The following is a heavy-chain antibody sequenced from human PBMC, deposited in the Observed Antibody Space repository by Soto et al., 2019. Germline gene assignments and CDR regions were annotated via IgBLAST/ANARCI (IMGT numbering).Heavy chain of an antibody. J-gene: IGHJ4*02. CDR3: ARATRSPDF. V-gene: IGHV3-7*05. CDR2: INEDGSAK. Sequence: EVQLVESGGDLVQPGGSLRLSCAASGFTFSSLWMTWVRQAPGKGLECVANINEDGSAKYYGESVKGRFTISRDNAKNSVYLQMVGLRAEDPAVYYCARATRSPDFRGQGTLVTVSS. CDR1: GFTFSSLW.